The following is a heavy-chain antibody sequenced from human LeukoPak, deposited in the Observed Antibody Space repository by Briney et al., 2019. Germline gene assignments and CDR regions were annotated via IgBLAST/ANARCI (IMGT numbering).Heavy chain of an antibody. CDR1: GYTFTGYY. CDR3: ARGRRSGGSCYSDY. J-gene: IGHJ4*02. Sequence: GASVKVSCKASGYTFTGYYMHWVRQAPGQGLEWMGRINPNCGGTNYAQKFQGRVTMTRDTSISTAYMELSRLRSDDTAVYYCARGRRSGGSCYSDYWGQGTLVTVSS. CDR2: INPNCGGT. D-gene: IGHD2-15*01. V-gene: IGHV1-2*06.